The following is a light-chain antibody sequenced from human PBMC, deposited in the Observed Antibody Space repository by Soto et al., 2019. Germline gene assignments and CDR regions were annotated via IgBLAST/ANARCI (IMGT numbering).Light chain of an antibody. CDR3: LQYGSSLLT. V-gene: IGKV3-20*01. J-gene: IGKJ4*01. CDR1: QSVSSSY. Sequence: EIVLTQSPGTLSLSPGERATLSCRASQSVSSSYLAWYQQKPGQAPRLLIYGASSRATGIPDRFSGSGSGTDFTITISRLEPEDFAVYYCLQYGSSLLTFGGGTKVEIK. CDR2: GAS.